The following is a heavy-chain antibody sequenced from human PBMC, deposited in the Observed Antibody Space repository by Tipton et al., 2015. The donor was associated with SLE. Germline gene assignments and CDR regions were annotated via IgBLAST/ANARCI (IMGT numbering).Heavy chain of an antibody. CDR1: GFTFSSYG. Sequence: SLRLSCAASGFTFSSYGMHWVRQAPGKGLEWVAVISYDGSNKYYADSVKGRFTISRDNSKNTRYLQMNSLRAEDTAVYYCANERGFRQQLVKGPYWYFDLWGRGTLVTVSS. J-gene: IGHJ2*01. V-gene: IGHV3-30*18. CDR3: ANERGFRQQLVKGPYWYFDL. D-gene: IGHD6-13*01. CDR2: ISYDGSNK.